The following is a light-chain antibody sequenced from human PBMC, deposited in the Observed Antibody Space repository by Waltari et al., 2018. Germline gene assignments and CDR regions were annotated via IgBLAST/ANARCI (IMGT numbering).Light chain of an antibody. V-gene: IGKV1-16*02. CDR2: AAS. CDR3: QQYKSYPLT. CDR1: QDISHY. J-gene: IGKJ4*01. Sequence: DIQMTQSPSSLSASVGDRVTITCRASQDISHYLAWFQQKPGKAPKSLIYAASNLQSGVSSKFSGGGSGTDFTLTISSLQPEDFATYYCQQYKSYPLTFGGGTKVEIK.